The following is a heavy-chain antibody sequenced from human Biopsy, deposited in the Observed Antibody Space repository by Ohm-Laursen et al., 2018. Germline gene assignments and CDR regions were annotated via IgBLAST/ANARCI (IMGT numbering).Heavy chain of an antibody. J-gene: IGHJ4*02. Sequence: PPGTLSLTCAVFGKTGSDYKWSWIRQPPGKGLEWFGQINQAGTTNYNLYLKSRVSISTDASKYEFSMRMTSGTAADTAVYLCGNEVHGRDYWGQGAQVTVPS. CDR3: GNEVHGRDY. D-gene: IGHD2-15*01. V-gene: IGHV4-34*08. CDR1: GKTGSDYK. CDR2: INQAGTT.